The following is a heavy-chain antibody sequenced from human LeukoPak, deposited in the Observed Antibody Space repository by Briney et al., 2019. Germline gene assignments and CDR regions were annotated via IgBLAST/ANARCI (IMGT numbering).Heavy chain of an antibody. J-gene: IGHJ4*02. CDR2: ISSGSTYI. CDR3: ARGSGSYYY. Sequence: GGSLRLSCAASEFTFSTYSMNWVRQAPGKGLEWVSSISSGSTYIYYADSVKGRFTISRDSAKNSLYLQMNSLRAEDTAVYYCARGSGSYYYWGQGTLVTVSS. D-gene: IGHD1-26*01. V-gene: IGHV3-21*01. CDR1: EFTFSTYS.